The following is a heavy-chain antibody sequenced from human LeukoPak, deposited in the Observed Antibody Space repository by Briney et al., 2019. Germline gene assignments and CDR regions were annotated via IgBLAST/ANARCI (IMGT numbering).Heavy chain of an antibody. J-gene: IGHJ4*02. Sequence: GGSLRLSCAASGFTFSDYYMSWIRQAPGKGLEWVSYISSSGSTIYYADSVKRRFTISRDNAKNSLYLQMNSLRAEDTAVYYCASKTQLDGVDYWGQGTLVTVSS. CDR2: ISSSGSTI. CDR1: GFTFSDYY. D-gene: IGHD6-13*01. V-gene: IGHV3-11*04. CDR3: ASKTQLDGVDY.